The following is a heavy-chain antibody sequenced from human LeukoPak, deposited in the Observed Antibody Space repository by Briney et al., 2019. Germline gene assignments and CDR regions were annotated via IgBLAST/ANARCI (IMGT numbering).Heavy chain of an antibody. CDR3: ARGDWGDFY. D-gene: IGHD3/OR15-3a*01. CDR1: GFTFSSYR. CDR2: ISNSSSYI. Sequence: GVSVRLSCAASGFTFSSYRMNWVRQAPGEGREWVSSISNSSSYIYYAHSGKGRFTMSRDNAKNSVYLQMNSLRAEDTAVYYCARGDWGDFYWGQGTLVTVSS. V-gene: IGHV3-21*01. J-gene: IGHJ4*02.